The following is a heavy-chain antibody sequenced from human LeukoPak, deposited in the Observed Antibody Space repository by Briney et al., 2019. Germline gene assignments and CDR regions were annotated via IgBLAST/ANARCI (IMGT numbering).Heavy chain of an antibody. CDR2: ISAYNGNT. Sequence: ASVTVSCKASVYTFTSYGISWVRQAPGQGLEWMGWISAYNGNTNYAQNLQGRVTMTTDTSTSTAYMELRSLRSDDTAVYYCAREWKSSGWYFDAFDIWGQGTMVTVSS. CDR1: VYTFTSYG. V-gene: IGHV1-18*01. D-gene: IGHD6-19*01. CDR3: AREWKSSGWYFDAFDI. J-gene: IGHJ3*02.